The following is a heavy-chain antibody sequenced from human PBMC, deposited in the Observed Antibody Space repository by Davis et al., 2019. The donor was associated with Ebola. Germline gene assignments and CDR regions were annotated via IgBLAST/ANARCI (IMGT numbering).Heavy chain of an antibody. J-gene: IGHJ2*01. CDR3: SRDRWVGGWYFVL. CDR1: GFTFSGSA. V-gene: IGHV3-73*01. CDR2: IRSKANSYAT. Sequence: GESLKISCAASGFTFSGSAMHWVRQASGKGLEWVGRIRSKANSYATAYPASVKGRFTISRDDSKNTAYLQMNRLKTEETAVYYCSRDRWVGGWYFVLWGRGTLVTDSS. D-gene: IGHD2-15*01.